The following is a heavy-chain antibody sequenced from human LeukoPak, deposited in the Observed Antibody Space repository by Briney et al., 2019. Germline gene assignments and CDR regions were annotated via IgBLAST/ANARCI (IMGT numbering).Heavy chain of an antibody. CDR3: ARVARYWFDP. CDR2: IYYSGST. J-gene: IGHJ5*02. V-gene: IGHV4-39*07. Sequence: PSETLSLTCTVSGGSISSSSYYWGCIRQPPGKGLEWIGSIYYSGSTYYNPSLKSRVTISVDTSKNQFSLKLSSVTAADTAVYYCARVARYWFDPWGQGTLVTVSS. CDR1: GGSISSSSYY.